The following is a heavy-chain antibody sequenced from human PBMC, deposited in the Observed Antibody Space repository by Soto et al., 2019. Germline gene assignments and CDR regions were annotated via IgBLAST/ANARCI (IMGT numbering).Heavy chain of an antibody. CDR2: ISGSGGST. D-gene: IGHD2-15*01. CDR3: AKKTSCYCSGGSCYSRPCWFDP. J-gene: IGHJ5*02. V-gene: IGHV3-23*01. CDR1: GFTFSSYA. Sequence: PGGSLRLSCAASGFTFSSYAMSWVRQAPGKGLEWVSAISGSGGSTYYADSVKGRFTISRDNSKNTLYLQMNSLRAEDTAVYYCAKKTSCYCSGGSCYSRPCWFDPWGQGTLVTVSS.